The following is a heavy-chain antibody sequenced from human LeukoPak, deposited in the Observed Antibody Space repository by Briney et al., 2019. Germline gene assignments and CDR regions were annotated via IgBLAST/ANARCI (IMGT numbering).Heavy chain of an antibody. CDR2: ISSSSTTI. CDR3: ARASIMITFGEITV. V-gene: IGHV3-11*01. D-gene: IGHD3-16*01. J-gene: IGHJ3*01. Sequence: GGSLRLSCAASGFTFSDYYMSWIRQAPGKGLEWISYISSSSTTIYYADSVKGRFTISRDNAKNSLYLQMNSLRAEDTAVYYCARASIMITFGEITVWGQGTMVTVS. CDR1: GFTFSDYY.